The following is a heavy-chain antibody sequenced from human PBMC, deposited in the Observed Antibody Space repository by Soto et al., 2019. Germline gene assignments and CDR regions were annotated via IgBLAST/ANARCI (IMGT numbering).Heavy chain of an antibody. CDR1: GYPISSGYY. CDR2: IHHSGST. Sequence: PXGTLSLTCAVSGYPISSGYYWCCIRQPPGKGLEWIGIIHHSGSTYYNPSLRSRITISVDTSKNQFSLKMPSVTAADTAVYYCARSSGYVPGGYWGQGILVTVSS. D-gene: IGHD5-12*01. CDR3: ARSSGYVPGGY. J-gene: IGHJ4*02. V-gene: IGHV4-38-2*01.